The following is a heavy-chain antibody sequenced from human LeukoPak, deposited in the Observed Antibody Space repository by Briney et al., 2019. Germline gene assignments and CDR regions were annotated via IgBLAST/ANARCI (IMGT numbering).Heavy chain of an antibody. CDR1: GFTVSSNY. CDR3: AKNWDRLDS. V-gene: IGHV3-30*18. J-gene: IGHJ4*02. Sequence: GGSLRLSCTASGFTVSSNYMSWVRQAPGKGLEWVALISYDGSDKYYADSVKGRFTISRDNSKNTLSLQMSSLRQEDTAVYYCAKNWDRLDSWGQGTLVTVSS. CDR2: ISYDGSDK. D-gene: IGHD1-14*01.